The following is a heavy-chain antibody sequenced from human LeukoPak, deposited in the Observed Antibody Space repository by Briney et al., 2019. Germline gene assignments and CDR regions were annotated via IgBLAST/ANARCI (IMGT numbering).Heavy chain of an antibody. CDR3: ARGPDCSGGSCYGPYFDY. J-gene: IGHJ4*02. Sequence: SETLSLTCAVSGGSISSGGYSWSWIRQPPGKGLEWIGYIYHSGSTYYNPSLKSRVTISVDRSKNQFSLKLSSVTAADTAVYYCARGPDCSGGSCYGPYFDYWGQGTLVTVSS. D-gene: IGHD2-15*01. CDR2: IYHSGST. V-gene: IGHV4-30-2*01. CDR1: GGSISSGGYS.